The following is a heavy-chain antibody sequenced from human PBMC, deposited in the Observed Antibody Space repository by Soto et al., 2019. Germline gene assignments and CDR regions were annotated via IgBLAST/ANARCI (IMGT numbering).Heavy chain of an antibody. CDR3: ARYIPGVRYYGMDV. D-gene: IGHD2-2*01. J-gene: IGHJ6*02. CDR2: ISDSGTLT. CDR1: GFTFSSYA. V-gene: IGHV3-23*01. Sequence: GGSLRLSCAASGFTFSSYAMKWVRQAPGKGLEWVSLISDSGTLTYYADSVKGRFTISRDNSGNTLFLQMYSLRAEDTVVYYCARYIPGVRYYGMDVWGQGTTVTVSS.